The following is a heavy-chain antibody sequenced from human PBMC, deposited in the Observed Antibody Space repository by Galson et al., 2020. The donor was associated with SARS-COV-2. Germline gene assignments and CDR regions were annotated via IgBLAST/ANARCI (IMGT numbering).Heavy chain of an antibody. V-gene: IGHV1-18*01. CDR3: ARVYSTWYWYFDL. CDR1: GSSFTTYG. CDR2: IAAYNGYT. J-gene: IGHJ2*01. D-gene: IGHD6-13*01. Sequence: ASLNVSCKASGSSFTTYGITWVRQAPGQGLEWMGWIAAYNGYTNYAQNLQGRVTISIDTATSTAYMELSSRKSDDTAVYYCARVYSTWYWYFDLWGRGTLVTVSS.